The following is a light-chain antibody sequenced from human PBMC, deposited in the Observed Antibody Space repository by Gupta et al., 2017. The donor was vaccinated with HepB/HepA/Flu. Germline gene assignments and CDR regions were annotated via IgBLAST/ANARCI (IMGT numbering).Light chain of an antibody. Sequence: QSALTQPRSVSGSPGQPVTISCTGTSSDVGGYNYVSWYHQHPGKAPILFMYDVSNPPAAVPDCFSDSKSATTVTLTISGLQAEDDDYYYSYSYTSSYWVFGGGTKLTVL. V-gene: IGLV2-11*01. CDR1: SSDVGGYNY. J-gene: IGLJ3*02. CDR2: DVS. CDR3: YSYTSSYWV.